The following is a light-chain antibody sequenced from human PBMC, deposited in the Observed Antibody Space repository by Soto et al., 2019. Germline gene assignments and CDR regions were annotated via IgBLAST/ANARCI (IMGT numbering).Light chain of an antibody. CDR2: EAS. CDR1: QDISNY. V-gene: IGKV1-33*01. Sequence: DIQMTQSPSSLSASVGDRVTITCQASQDISNYLNWYQQKPGKAPKLLIYEASNLETGVPSRFSGSGSGTDFTFTISSLQPEDIATYYCQQYDNRYTLGQGTKLEIK. J-gene: IGKJ2*01. CDR3: QQYDNRYT.